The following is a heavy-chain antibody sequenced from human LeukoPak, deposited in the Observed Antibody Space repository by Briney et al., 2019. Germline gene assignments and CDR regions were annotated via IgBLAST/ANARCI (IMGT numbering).Heavy chain of an antibody. CDR3: ARVDGWFDP. D-gene: IGHD3-9*01. CDR2: ISTYNGNT. CDR1: GYTFTSYG. V-gene: IGHV1-18*01. J-gene: IGHJ5*02. Sequence: GASVNVSCTASGYTFTSYGISWVRQAPGQGLEWMGWISTYNGNTNYAQKLQGRVTITTDTSTSTDYMELRSLRSDDTAVYYCARVDGWFDPWGQGTVVTVSS.